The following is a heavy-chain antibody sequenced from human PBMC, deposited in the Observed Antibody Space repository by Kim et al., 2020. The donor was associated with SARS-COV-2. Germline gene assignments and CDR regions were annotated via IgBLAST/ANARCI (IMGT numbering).Heavy chain of an antibody. CDR1: GGSISSYF. V-gene: IGHV4-59*08. J-gene: IGHJ5*02. CDR2: IYKSGTT. D-gene: IGHD3-10*01. CDR3: ARQEYSVMVWGVVTWFDP. Sequence: SETLSLTCTVSGGSISSYFWSWIRQPPGKGLEWIGYIYKSGTTNYNPSFKSRVTMSVDTSKNQFSLKLNSVTAADTAVYYCARQEYSVMVWGVVTWFDPWGQGTPVIVSS.